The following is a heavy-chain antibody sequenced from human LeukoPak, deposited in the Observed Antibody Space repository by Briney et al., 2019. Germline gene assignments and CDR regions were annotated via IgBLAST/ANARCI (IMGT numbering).Heavy chain of an antibody. CDR1: GGSFSGHY. CDR2: INHSGST. D-gene: IGHD3-22*01. V-gene: IGHV4-34*01. J-gene: IGHJ3*02. CDR3: AREVQHYAGSVYDHDAFDI. Sequence: PSETLSLTCAVYGGSFSGHYWSWIRQPPGKGLEWLGEINHSGSTNYNPSLKSRVTILVDTSKNQFSLKLSSVTAADTAVYYCAREVQHYAGSVYDHDAFDIWGQGTIVTVSS.